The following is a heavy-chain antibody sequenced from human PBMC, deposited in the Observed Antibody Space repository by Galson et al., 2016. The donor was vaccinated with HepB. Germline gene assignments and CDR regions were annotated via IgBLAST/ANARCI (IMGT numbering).Heavy chain of an antibody. Sequence: SLRLSCAASGFSFSSYDIHWVRQAPGKGLEWVAVIWHDGTNKYYADSVQGRFLISRDNSKNVVYLNMNRLRAADTAFYYCARVRRQDEYCTDCDCFGWGWFDSWGQGIPVTVSS. V-gene: IGHV3-33*01. CDR2: IWHDGTNK. D-gene: IGHD2-8*01. CDR1: GFSFSSYD. J-gene: IGHJ5*01. CDR3: ARVRRQDEYCTDCDCFGWGWFDS.